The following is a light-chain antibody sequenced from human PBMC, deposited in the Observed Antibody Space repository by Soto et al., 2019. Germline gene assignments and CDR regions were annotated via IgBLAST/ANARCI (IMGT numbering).Light chain of an antibody. J-gene: IGLJ2*01. CDR2: EAN. V-gene: IGLV2-23*01. CDR3: CSYAGSSDLV. CDR1: ISDVGGYDF. Sequence: QSALTQPASVSGSPGQSITIPCTGTISDVGGYDFVSWYQQYPAKAPRLMIYEANKRPSGVSNRFSGSKSGNTASLTISGLQADDEANYYCCSYAGSSDLVFGGGTKVTVL.